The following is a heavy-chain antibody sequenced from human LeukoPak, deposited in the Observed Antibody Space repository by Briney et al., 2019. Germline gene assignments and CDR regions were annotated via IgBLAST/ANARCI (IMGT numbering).Heavy chain of an antibody. Sequence: ASVKVSCKASGYTFTSYYMHWVRQAPGQGLEWMGRVNPNSGVTNSIQKFQGRVTMTRDTSISTAYMELSGLRSDDTAVYYCARQWLPNGYFDYWGQGTLVTVSS. V-gene: IGHV1-2*06. CDR1: GYTFTSYY. CDR3: ARQWLPNGYFDY. CDR2: VNPNSGVT. D-gene: IGHD6-19*01. J-gene: IGHJ4*02.